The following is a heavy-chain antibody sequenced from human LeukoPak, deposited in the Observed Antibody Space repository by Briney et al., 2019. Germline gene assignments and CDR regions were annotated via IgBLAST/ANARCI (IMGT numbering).Heavy chain of an antibody. J-gene: IGHJ4*02. CDR2: ITSIAGNA. CDR3: AKDGGLWVSAHWGDS. CDR1: GFTFSSYT. Sequence: GGSLRLSCAASGFTFSSYTMSWVRQAPGKGLEWVSSITSIAGNAYSAASVKGRFTVSRYTSTNTLFLQMNSLRAEHTAAYYCAKDGGLWVSAHWGDSWGRGTLVTVSS. V-gene: IGHV3-23*01. D-gene: IGHD7-27*01.